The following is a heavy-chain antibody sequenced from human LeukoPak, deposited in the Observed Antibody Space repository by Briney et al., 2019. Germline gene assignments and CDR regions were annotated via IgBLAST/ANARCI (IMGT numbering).Heavy chain of an antibody. D-gene: IGHD3-22*01. Sequence: ASVTVSCTASGYTFTSYAMHWVRPAPGQRLEWMGWINAGNGNTKYSQKFQGRVTITRDTSASTAYMELSSLRSEDTAVYYCARAAFLSSGYFVYWGQGTLVTVSS. CDR2: INAGNGNT. J-gene: IGHJ4*02. CDR1: GYTFTSYA. V-gene: IGHV1-3*01. CDR3: ARAAFLSSGYFVY.